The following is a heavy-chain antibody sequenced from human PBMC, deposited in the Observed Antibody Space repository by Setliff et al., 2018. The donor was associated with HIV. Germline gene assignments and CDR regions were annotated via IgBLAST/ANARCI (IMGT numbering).Heavy chain of an antibody. CDR1: GVSVGSGDYY. D-gene: IGHD6-6*01. CDR2: IFHSGDT. V-gene: IGHV4-31*03. Sequence: PSETLSLTCSVSGVSVGSGDYYWHWIRLHPEKALEWIGYIFHSGDTYYNPSLKSRISMSVDTSKNQFSLELTSLTAADTAVYYCATRPRIAARPFDYWGQGMLVTVSS. J-gene: IGHJ4*02. CDR3: ATRPRIAARPFDY.